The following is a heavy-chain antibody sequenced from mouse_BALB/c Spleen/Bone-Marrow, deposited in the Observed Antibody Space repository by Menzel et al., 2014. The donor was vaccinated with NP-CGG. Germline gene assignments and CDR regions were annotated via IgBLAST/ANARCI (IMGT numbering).Heavy chain of an antibody. V-gene: IGHV5-17*02. Sequence: EVKLMESGGGLVQPGGSRKLSCAASGFTFSSLGMHWVRQAPEKGLEWVAYINSGSSITYYADTLKGRFTISRDNPKNTLFLQMTSLRSEDTAIYYCTRSRGNWDDFDVWGAGTTVTVSP. D-gene: IGHD4-1*01. CDR1: GFTFSSLG. CDR2: INSGSSIT. J-gene: IGHJ1*01. CDR3: TRSRGNWDDFDV.